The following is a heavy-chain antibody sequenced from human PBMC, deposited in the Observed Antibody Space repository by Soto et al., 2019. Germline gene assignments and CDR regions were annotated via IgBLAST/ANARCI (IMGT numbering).Heavy chain of an antibody. J-gene: IGHJ6*02. V-gene: IGHV3-30*18. CDR3: AKSEPAPRPYCSSTSCFYGMDV. CDR1: GFAFSRYG. CDR2: ISYDGSSR. D-gene: IGHD2-2*01. Sequence: GGSLRLSCAASGFAFSRYGMHWVRQAPGKGLEWLAVISYDGSSRYYADSVEGRFTISRDNSKNTPYVQMNSLRTEDTAVYYCAKSEPAPRPYCSSTSCFYGMDVWGQGTTVTVSS.